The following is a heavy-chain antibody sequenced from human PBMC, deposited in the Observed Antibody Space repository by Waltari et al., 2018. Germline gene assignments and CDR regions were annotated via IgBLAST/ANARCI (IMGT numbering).Heavy chain of an antibody. D-gene: IGHD5-12*01. Sequence: QVQLVQSGAEVKKHGASVKISCKASGYTFSNFIMHWVRQAPGQRPEWMGWISPGNGNTKYSQNFQGRVTITRDTSASTAYMELSSLRSEDTAVYYCARVRGIVATLDYWGQGTLVTVSS. J-gene: IGHJ4*02. CDR2: ISPGNGNT. CDR3: ARVRGIVATLDY. CDR1: GYTFSNFI. V-gene: IGHV1-3*01.